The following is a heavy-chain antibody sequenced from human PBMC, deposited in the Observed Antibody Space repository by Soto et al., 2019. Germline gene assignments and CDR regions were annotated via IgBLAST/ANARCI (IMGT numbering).Heavy chain of an antibody. V-gene: IGHV4-59*01. CDR2: IYYSGST. J-gene: IGHJ6*02. CDR1: GGSISSYY. D-gene: IGHD5-18*01. CDR3: ARDSGYSYGPYYYYYGMDV. Sequence: QVQLQESGPGLVKPSETLSLTCTVSGGSISSYYWSWIRQPPGKGLEWIGYIYYSGSTNYNPSLKGRVTISVDTSKNQFSLKLSSVTAADTAVYYCARDSGYSYGPYYYYYGMDVWGQGTTVTVSS.